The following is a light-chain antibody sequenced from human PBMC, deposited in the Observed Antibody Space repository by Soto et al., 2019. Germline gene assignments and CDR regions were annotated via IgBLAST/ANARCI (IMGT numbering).Light chain of an antibody. Sequence: DIQMTQSPSTLSASVGDRVTITCRASQSISSWLAWYQQKPGKAPKLLIYKASNLESGDPSRFSGSGSGTEFTLTISSLQPDDFATYYCQQYNSSFGGGTKVEIK. CDR1: QSISSW. J-gene: IGKJ4*01. V-gene: IGKV1-5*03. CDR2: KAS. CDR3: QQYNSS.